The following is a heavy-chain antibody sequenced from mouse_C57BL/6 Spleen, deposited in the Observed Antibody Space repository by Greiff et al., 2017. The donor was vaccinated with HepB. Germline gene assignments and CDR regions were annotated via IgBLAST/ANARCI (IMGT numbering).Heavy chain of an antibody. V-gene: IGHV1-55*01. Sequence: VQLQQPGAELVKPGASVKMSCKASGYTFTSYWITWVKQRPGQGLEWIGDIYPGSGSTNYNEKFKSKATLTVDTYSRTTYMQLSSLTSEDSAVYYCARREGRYGNYYFDCWGQGTTLTVSS. CDR3: ARREGRYGNYYFDC. CDR2: IYPGSGST. CDR1: GYTFTSYW. J-gene: IGHJ2*01. D-gene: IGHD2-1*01.